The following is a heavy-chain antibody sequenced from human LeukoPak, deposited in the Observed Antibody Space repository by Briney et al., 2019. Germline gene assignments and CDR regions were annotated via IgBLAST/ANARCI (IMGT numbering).Heavy chain of an antibody. CDR2: ISAYNGNT. CDR3: ARDERRYCSGGSCSYFDY. Sequence: ASVKVSCKASGYTFTSYGISWVRQAPGQGLEWMGWISAYNGNTNYAQKLQGRVTMTTDTSTSTAYMELRSLRSDDTAVYYCARDERRYCSGGSCSYFDYWGQGTLVTVSS. V-gene: IGHV1-18*01. D-gene: IGHD2-15*01. J-gene: IGHJ4*02. CDR1: GYTFTSYG.